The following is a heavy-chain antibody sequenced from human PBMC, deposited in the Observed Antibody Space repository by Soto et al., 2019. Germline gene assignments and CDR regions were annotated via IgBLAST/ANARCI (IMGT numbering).Heavy chain of an antibody. CDR3: ARGHAAAAYQHTAFDI. D-gene: IGHD6-13*01. CDR2: ISSSSSTI. Sequence: EVQLVESGGGLVQPGGSLRLSCAASGFTFSSYSMNWVRQAPGKGLEWVSYISSSSSTIYYADSVKGRFTISRDNAKNSLYLQMNSLRAEDTAVYYCARGHAAAAYQHTAFDIWGQGTMVTVSS. CDR1: GFTFSSYS. J-gene: IGHJ3*02. V-gene: IGHV3-48*01.